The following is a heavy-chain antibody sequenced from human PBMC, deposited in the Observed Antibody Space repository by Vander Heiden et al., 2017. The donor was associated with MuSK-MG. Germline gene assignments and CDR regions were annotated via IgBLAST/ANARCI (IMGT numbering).Heavy chain of an antibody. Sequence: QVQLQQSGPGLVKPSQTLSLTCAISGDRVSSHSAAWNWIRQSPPRGLEWLGRTYYRSKWYNDYAVSVKSRITINPDTSKNQFSLQLNSVTPEDTAVYYCARDGGQADYNWFDPWGQGTLVTVSS. CDR2: TYYRSKWYN. CDR1: GDRVSSHSAA. V-gene: IGHV6-1*01. CDR3: ARDGGQADYNWFDP. D-gene: IGHD3-16*01. J-gene: IGHJ5*02.